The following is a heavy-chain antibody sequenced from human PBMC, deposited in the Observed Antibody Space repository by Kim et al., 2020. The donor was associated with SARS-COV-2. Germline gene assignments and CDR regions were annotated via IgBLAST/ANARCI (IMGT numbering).Heavy chain of an antibody. Sequence: APVKGRFTISRAESKNTLYLQMNSLKTEDTAVYYCTTAGDYEVYYYGMDVWGQGTTVTVSS. J-gene: IGHJ6*02. D-gene: IGHD4-17*01. V-gene: IGHV3-15*01. CDR3: TTAGDYEVYYYGMDV.